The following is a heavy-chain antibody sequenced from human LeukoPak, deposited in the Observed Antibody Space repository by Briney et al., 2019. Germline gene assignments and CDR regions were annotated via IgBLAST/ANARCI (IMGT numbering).Heavy chain of an antibody. Sequence: NTGGSLRLSCAASGFTFSDYYMSWIRQAPGKGLEWVSYISSSGSTIYYADPVKGRFTISRDNAKNSLYLQMSSLRAEDTAVYYCAGRHSYDSSGYYYVWGQGTLVTVSS. CDR3: AGRHSYDSSGYYYV. CDR1: GFTFSDYY. V-gene: IGHV3-11*01. D-gene: IGHD3-22*01. J-gene: IGHJ4*02. CDR2: ISSSGSTI.